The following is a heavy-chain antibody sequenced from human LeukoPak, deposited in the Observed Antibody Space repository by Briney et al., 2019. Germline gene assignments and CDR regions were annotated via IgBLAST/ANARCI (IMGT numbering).Heavy chain of an antibody. CDR2: IHYSVTT. CDR1: GASVSSYY. CDR3: ARVGDWNDLVY. D-gene: IGHD1-1*01. V-gene: IGHV4-59*02. J-gene: IGHJ4*02. Sequence: SETLSLTCTVSGASVSSYYWSWIRQSPGKGLDWIGYIHYSVTTNYNPSLNSRVTISVDTSKNQFSLKLSSVTSADTAVYYCARVGDWNDLVYWGQGTRVTVSS.